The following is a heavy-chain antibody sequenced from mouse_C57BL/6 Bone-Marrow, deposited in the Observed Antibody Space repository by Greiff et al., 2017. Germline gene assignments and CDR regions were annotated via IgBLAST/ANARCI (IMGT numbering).Heavy chain of an antibody. CDR2: INPSDSDT. Sequence: QVQLQQPGAELVKPGASVKVSCKASGYTFTSYWMHWVKQRPGQGLEWIGRINPSDSDTNYNQKFKGKATLTVDKSSSTAYMQLSSLTSEDSAVYYSATTVVATYDAMDYWGQGTSGNVSS. CDR3: ATTVVATYDAMDY. CDR1: GYTFTSYW. D-gene: IGHD1-1*01. V-gene: IGHV1-74*01. J-gene: IGHJ4*01.